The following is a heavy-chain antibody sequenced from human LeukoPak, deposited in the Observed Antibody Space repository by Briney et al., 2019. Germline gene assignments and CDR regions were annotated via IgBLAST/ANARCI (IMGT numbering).Heavy chain of an antibody. J-gene: IGHJ4*02. CDR3: VRDLILVWTPGDDFDH. Sequence: GGSLRLSCAASGFTFDDYAMHWVRQAPGKGLEWGSRINERATIISYADSVKGRFTISRENARNTLYLQMNSLTAEDTAVYYCVRDLILVWTPGDDFDHWGQGTLVTVSS. D-gene: IGHD3-16*01. CDR1: GFTFDDYA. CDR2: INERATII. V-gene: IGHV3-74*01.